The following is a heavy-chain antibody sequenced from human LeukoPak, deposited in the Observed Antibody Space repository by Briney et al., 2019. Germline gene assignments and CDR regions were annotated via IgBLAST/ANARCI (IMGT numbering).Heavy chain of an antibody. CDR2: VYPGDSDT. J-gene: IGHJ4*02. V-gene: IGHV5-51*01. CDR1: GYSFASYW. D-gene: IGHD2-15*01. Sequence: GESLKISCKASGYSFASYWIGWVRQMPGKGLEWMGLVYPGDSDTRYSPSFQGQVTISADKSITTAYLEWRSLKASDTAMYYCANLLNYWGQGTLVTVSS. CDR3: ANLLNY.